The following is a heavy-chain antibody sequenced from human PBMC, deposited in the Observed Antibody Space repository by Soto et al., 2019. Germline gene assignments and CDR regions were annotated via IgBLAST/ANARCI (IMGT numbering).Heavy chain of an antibody. J-gene: IGHJ4*02. CDR3: ARGVNGRDDY. D-gene: IGHD1-26*01. Sequence: PGGSLRLSCAASGFTFGSFWMHWVRQAPGKGLMWVSRTNSDGSITTYADSVKGRFTISRDNAKNTLHLQMSSLRAEDTAVYYCARGVNGRDDYWGQGTLVTVSS. V-gene: IGHV3-74*01. CDR2: TNSDGSIT. CDR1: GFTFGSFW.